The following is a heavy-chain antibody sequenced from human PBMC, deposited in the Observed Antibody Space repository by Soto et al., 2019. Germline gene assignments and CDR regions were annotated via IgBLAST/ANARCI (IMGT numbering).Heavy chain of an antibody. CDR1: GFTFSSYA. CDR2: ISGSGGST. Sequence: GGSLRLSCAASGFTFSSYAMSWVRQAPGKGLEWVSAISGSGGSTYYADSVKGRFTISRDNSKNTLYLQMNSLRAEDTAVYYCAKDTGRRLVVVALHDYWGQGTLVTVSS. D-gene: IGHD2-15*01. J-gene: IGHJ4*02. V-gene: IGHV3-23*01. CDR3: AKDTGRRLVVVALHDY.